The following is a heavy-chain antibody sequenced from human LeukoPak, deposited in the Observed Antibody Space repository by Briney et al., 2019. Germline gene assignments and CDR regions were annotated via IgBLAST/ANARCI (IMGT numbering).Heavy chain of an antibody. Sequence: SETLSLTCTASGGSISSYCWSWIRQPPGKGLEWIGYIYYSGSTNYNPSLKSRVTISVDTSKNQFSLKLSSVTAADTAVYYCARRHPNSSRLSRPMYFDYWGQGTLVTVSS. D-gene: IGHD6-13*01. J-gene: IGHJ4*02. CDR2: IYYSGST. V-gene: IGHV4-59*01. CDR3: ARRHPNSSRLSRPMYFDY. CDR1: GGSISSYC.